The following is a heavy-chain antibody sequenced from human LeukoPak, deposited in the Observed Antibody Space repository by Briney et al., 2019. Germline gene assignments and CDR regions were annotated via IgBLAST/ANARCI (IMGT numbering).Heavy chain of an antibody. D-gene: IGHD6-19*01. CDR3: ARQKRLVPDY. CDR2: IYYSGST. Sequence: KPSETLSLTCTVSGGSIGSYYWSWIRQPPGKGLEWIGYIYYSGSTYYNPSLKSRVTISVDTSKNQFSLKLSSVTAADTAVYYCARQKRLVPDYWGQGTLVTVSS. J-gene: IGHJ4*02. V-gene: IGHV4-59*08. CDR1: GGSIGSYY.